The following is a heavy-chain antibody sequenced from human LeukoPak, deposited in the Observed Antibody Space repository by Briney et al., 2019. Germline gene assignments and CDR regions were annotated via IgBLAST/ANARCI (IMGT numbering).Heavy chain of an antibody. CDR3: VVVVVAEDY. V-gene: IGHV1-18*01. J-gene: IGHJ4*02. Sequence: GASVKVSCKASGYTFTSYDISWVRQAPGQGLEWMGWISAYNGNTNSAQKLQGRVTITTDTSTSTAYMELRSLRSDDTAVYYCVVVVVAEDYWGQGTLVTVSS. CDR2: ISAYNGNT. D-gene: IGHD2-15*01. CDR1: GYTFTSYD.